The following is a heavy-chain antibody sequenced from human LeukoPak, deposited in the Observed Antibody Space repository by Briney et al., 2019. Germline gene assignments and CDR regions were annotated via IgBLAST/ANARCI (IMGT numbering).Heavy chain of an antibody. CDR2: ISYDGSNK. Sequence: GRSLRLSCAASGFTFSSYGMHWVRQAPGKGLEWGAVISYDGSNKYYADSVKGRFTISRDNSKNTLYLQMNSLRAEDTAVYYCAKDDLYYYGSGSFDYWGQGTLVTVSS. J-gene: IGHJ4*02. D-gene: IGHD3-10*01. V-gene: IGHV3-30*18. CDR3: AKDDLYYYGSGSFDY. CDR1: GFTFSSYG.